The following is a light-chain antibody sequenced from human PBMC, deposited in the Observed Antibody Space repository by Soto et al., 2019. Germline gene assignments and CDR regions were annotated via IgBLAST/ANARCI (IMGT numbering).Light chain of an antibody. J-gene: IGLJ1*01. Sequence: QSALTQPPSASGSPGQSVTISCTGTSSDVGGYNYVSWYQHHPGNAPKLMIYEVNKRTSGVPDRFSGSKSGNTASLTVSGLQDEDEADYYCSSYAGSTTPYVFGTGTKVTVL. CDR3: SSYAGSTTPYV. CDR2: EVN. V-gene: IGLV2-8*01. CDR1: SSDVGGYNY.